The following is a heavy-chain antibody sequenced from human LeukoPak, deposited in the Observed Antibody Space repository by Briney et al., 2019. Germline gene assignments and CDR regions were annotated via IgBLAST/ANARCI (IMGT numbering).Heavy chain of an antibody. D-gene: IGHD3-10*01. CDR1: GGSISSSPYY. CDR3: ARAVGGDGSGSL. CDR2: IYYSGTT. J-gene: IGHJ4*02. V-gene: IGHV4-39*07. Sequence: SETLSLTCTVSGGSISSSPYYWGWIRQPPGRGLEWIGSIYYSGTTHYNPSLESRVTMSVDMSTRQISLKLSSVTAADTAVYYCARAVGGDGSGSLWGPGTLVTVSS.